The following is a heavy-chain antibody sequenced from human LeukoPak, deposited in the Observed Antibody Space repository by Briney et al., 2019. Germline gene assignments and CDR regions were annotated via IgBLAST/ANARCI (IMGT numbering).Heavy chain of an antibody. J-gene: IGHJ6*03. CDR3: ARDLYSSSRNYYYYYMDV. CDR2: INPSGGSA. D-gene: IGHD6-13*01. CDR1: GYTFTSYY. V-gene: IGHV1-46*01. Sequence: ASVKVSCKASGYTFTSYYMHWVRQAPGQGLEWMGIINPSGGSASYAQKFQGRVTMTRDTSISTAYMELSRLRSDDTAVYYCARDLYSSSRNYYYYYMDVWGKGTTVTVSS.